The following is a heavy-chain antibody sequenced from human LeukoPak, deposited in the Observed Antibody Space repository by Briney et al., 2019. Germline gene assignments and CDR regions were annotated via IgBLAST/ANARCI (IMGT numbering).Heavy chain of an antibody. J-gene: IGHJ4*02. CDR3: ARVGVRWLLQPAPYYFDY. D-gene: IGHD5-24*01. CDR2: INPNSGST. CDR1: GYTFTGYY. Sequence: ASVKVSCKASGYTFTGYYMHWVRQAPGQGLEWMGWINPNSGSTNYAQKFQGRVTMTRDTSISTACMELSRLRSDDTAVYYCARVGVRWLLQPAPYYFDYWGQGTLVTVSS. V-gene: IGHV1-2*02.